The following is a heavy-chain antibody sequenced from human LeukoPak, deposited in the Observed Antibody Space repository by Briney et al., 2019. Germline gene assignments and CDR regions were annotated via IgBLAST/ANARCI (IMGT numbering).Heavy chain of an antibody. D-gene: IGHD3-3*01. CDR3: ASSREWLSYFDY. J-gene: IGHJ4*02. V-gene: IGHV4-59*08. CDR1: GGSISSYY. Sequence: PSETLSLTCTVSGGSISSYYWSWIRQPPGKGLEWIGYIYYSGSTNYNPSLKSRVTISVATSKTPFSLKLSSVTAADTAVYYCASSREWLSYFDYWGQGTLVTVSS. CDR2: IYYSGST.